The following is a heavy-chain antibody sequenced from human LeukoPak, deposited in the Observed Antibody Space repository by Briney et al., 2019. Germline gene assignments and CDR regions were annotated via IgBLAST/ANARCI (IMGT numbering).Heavy chain of an antibody. D-gene: IGHD5-18*01. CDR3: GKATVGYSSGQKPAWPVDY. Sequence: GGSLRLSCEASGFTFGSHAMYWVRQAPGKGLEWVAGIFGSGGSPHYADSVKGRFTISRDNSRHTMYLQINSLRVEDTAVYYCGKATVGYSSGQKPAWPVDYWGQGTLVTVSS. V-gene: IGHV3-23*01. CDR2: IFGSGGSP. CDR1: GFTFGSHA. J-gene: IGHJ4*02.